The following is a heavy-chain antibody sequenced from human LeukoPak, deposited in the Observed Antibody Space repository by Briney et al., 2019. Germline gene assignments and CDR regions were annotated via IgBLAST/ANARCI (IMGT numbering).Heavy chain of an antibody. D-gene: IGHD3-10*01. V-gene: IGHV4-59*01. CDR3: AKLRGGSGSYPSN. CDR2: IYYSGST. Sequence: SETLSLTCTVSGGSISSYYWSWIRQPPGKGLEWIGYIYYSGSTNYNPSLKSRVTISVDTSKNQLSLKLSSVTAADTAVYYCAKLRGGSGSYPSNWGQGTLVTVSS. CDR1: GGSISSYY. J-gene: IGHJ4*02.